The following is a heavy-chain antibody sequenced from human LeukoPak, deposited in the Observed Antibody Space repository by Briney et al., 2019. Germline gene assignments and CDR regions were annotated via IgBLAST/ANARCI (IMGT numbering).Heavy chain of an antibody. J-gene: IGHJ4*02. CDR3: SRENGAFSPFGY. CDR1: GGSISNTNW. D-gene: IGHD2-8*01. CDR2: ISLTGLT. Sequence: SGTLSLTCGVSGGSISNTNWWSWVRQPPGQGLEWIWEISLTGLTHYNPSLESRVTVSLDKSKNQLSLNLTSVTAADTAVYYCSRENGAFSPFGYWGQGTLVTV. V-gene: IGHV4-4*02.